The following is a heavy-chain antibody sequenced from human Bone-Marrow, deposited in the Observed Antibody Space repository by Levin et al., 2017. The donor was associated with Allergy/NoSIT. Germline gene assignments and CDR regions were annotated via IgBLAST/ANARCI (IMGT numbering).Heavy chain of an antibody. CDR2: IIPIFGTA. D-gene: IGHD1-1*01. CDR3: ARATTGEEGAFDY. V-gene: IGHV1-69*01. Sequence: KISCKASGGTFSSYAISWVRQAPGQGLEWMGGIIPIFGTANYAQKFQGRVTITADESTSTAYMELSSLRSEDTAVYYCARATTGEEGAFDYWGQGTLVTVSS. J-gene: IGHJ4*02. CDR1: GGTFSSYA.